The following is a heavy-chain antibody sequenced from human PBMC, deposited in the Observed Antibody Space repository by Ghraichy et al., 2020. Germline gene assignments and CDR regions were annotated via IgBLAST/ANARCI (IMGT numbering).Heavy chain of an antibody. CDR2: VSAYNDKT. D-gene: IGHD2-2*01. CDR3: ARDTSGRYEGSCSV. V-gene: IGHV1-18*01. J-gene: IGHJ6*02. CDR1: GYAFDNYG. Sequence: ASVKVSCKGIGYAFDNYGITWVRQAPGQGLQWMGWVSAYNDKTHYAQSFQDRVVMTTDTATSTAYLEVRSLRSDDTAIYFCARDTSGRYEGSCSVWGQGTTVNGSS.